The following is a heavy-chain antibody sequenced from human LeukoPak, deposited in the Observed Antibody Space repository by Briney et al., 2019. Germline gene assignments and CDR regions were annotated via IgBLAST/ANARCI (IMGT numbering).Heavy chain of an antibody. J-gene: IGHJ6*04. CDR3: AREAGPTVGPGYHYGMDV. D-gene: IGHD3-10*01. V-gene: IGHV3-53*01. CDR2: IYSGGST. CDR1: GFTVSSNY. Sequence: GGSLRLSCAASGFTVSSNYMSWVRQAPGKGLEWVSVIYSGGSTYYADSVKGRFTISRDNSKNTLYLQMNSLRAEDTAVYYCAREAGPTVGPGYHYGMDVWGKGTTVTVSS.